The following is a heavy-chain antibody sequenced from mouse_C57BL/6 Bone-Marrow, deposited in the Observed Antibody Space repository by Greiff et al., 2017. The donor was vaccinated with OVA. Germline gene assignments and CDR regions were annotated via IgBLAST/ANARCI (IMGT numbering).Heavy chain of an antibody. CDR1: GYTFTSYW. CDR2: INPSNGGT. D-gene: IGHD2-4*01. J-gene: IGHJ4*01. Sequence: QVQLQQPGTELVKPGASVKLSCKASGYTFTSYWMHWVKQRPGQGLEWIGNINPSNGGTNYNEKFKSKATLTVDKSSSTAYMQLSSLTSEDSAVYYSARSGFYYDYPYYAMDYWGQGTSVTVSS. CDR3: ARSGFYYDYPYYAMDY. V-gene: IGHV1-53*01.